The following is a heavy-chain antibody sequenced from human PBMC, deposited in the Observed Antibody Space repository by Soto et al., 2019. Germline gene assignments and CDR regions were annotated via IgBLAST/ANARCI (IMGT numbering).Heavy chain of an antibody. CDR3: ARPPYYYGSGSEYSMDV. V-gene: IGHV5-10-1*04. CDR2: IDPSDSYI. J-gene: IGHJ6*02. CDR1: GYSFTSYW. D-gene: IGHD3-10*01. Sequence: GESLKISCKASGYSFTSYWISWVRQMPGKGLEWMGRIDPSDSYIDYSPSFQGQVTIAVDKSTTTAYLQWSSVKASDTAIYYCARPPYYYGSGSEYSMDVWGQGTTVTVSS.